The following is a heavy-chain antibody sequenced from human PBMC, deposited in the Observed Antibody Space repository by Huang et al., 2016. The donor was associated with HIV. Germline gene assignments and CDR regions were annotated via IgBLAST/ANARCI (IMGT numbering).Heavy chain of an antibody. Sequence: QIQLVQSGAEVKKPGASVKVSCKASGYTFSSYGISWVRQAPGQGLEWMGVIRAYNGKKNYEQKRQGRVIMTTDTSTSTAYMEVRSLRSDDTAVYYCARVNDWNYGWYFDLWGRGTLVTVSS. CDR2: IRAYNGKK. CDR3: ARVNDWNYGWYFDL. CDR1: GYTFSSYG. V-gene: IGHV1-18*04. D-gene: IGHD1-7*01. J-gene: IGHJ2*01.